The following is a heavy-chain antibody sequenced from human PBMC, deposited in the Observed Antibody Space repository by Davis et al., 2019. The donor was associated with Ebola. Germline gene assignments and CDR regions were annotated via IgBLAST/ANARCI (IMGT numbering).Heavy chain of an antibody. D-gene: IGHD3-3*01. Sequence: PSETLSLTCTVSGGSVNSNNWWTWVRQPPGMGPEWIGEIYHSGSPNYNPSLKSRVTISMDKSKNQISLNLNSVTAADTAVYYCARDWVGDRGGYYHFFSYWGQGILVTVSS. CDR1: GGSVNSNNW. J-gene: IGHJ4*02. CDR2: IYHSGSP. V-gene: IGHV4/OR15-8*02. CDR3: ARDWVGDRGGYYHFFSY.